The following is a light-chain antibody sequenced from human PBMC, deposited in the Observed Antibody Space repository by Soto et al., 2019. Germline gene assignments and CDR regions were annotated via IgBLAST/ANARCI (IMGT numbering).Light chain of an antibody. V-gene: IGKV1-16*02. J-gene: IGKJ4*01. Sequence: DIQMTQSPSSLSAFVGDSVTITCRASQGISNYIAWFQQKPGKAPESLIYGASNLQTGVPSKFSGSGSWTDFTLTISGLQPEDLATYYCQQYKSYPLTFGGGTKVELK. CDR3: QQYKSYPLT. CDR2: GAS. CDR1: QGISNY.